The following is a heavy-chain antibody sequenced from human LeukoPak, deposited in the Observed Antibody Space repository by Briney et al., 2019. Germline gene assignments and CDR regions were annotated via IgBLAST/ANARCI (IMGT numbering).Heavy chain of an antibody. CDR1: GCTFTSYG. CDR2: ISAYNGNT. CDR3: ARDMVRGAYFLYGMDV. D-gene: IGHD3-10*01. V-gene: IGHV1-18*01. J-gene: IGHJ6*02. Sequence: RASVKVSCKASGCTFTSYGISWVRQAPGQGLEWMGWISAYNGNTNHAQKLQGRVTMTTDTSTSTAYMELRSLRSDDTAVYYCARDMVRGAYFLYGMDVWGQGTTVTVSS.